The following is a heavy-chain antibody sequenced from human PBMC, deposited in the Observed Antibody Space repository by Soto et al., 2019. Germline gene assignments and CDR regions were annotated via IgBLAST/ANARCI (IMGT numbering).Heavy chain of an antibody. Sequence: EVQLVASGGGLVKPGGSLRLSCAASGFIFSDAYLNWVRQAPGKGLEWVGRIKTISSGGSTDYAAPVKGRFTISRDDSKGTVYLHMNSLKTEDTAVYYCTTLFRVMITSDPWGQGTLVTVSS. D-gene: IGHD3-16*01. CDR1: GFIFSDAY. V-gene: IGHV3-15*07. J-gene: IGHJ5*02. CDR2: IKTISSGGST. CDR3: TTLFRVMITSDP.